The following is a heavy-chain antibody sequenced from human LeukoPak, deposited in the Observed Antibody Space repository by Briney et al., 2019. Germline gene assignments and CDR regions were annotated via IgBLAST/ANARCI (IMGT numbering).Heavy chain of an antibody. Sequence: GRSLRLSCAASGFTFSGYGMHWVRQVPGKGLEWVAFIRHDGSDKYHADSVKGRFTISRDDSKNTLYLQMDSLRAEDMAVYYCAKLDYGGNGDYWGQGTLVTVSS. D-gene: IGHD4-23*01. CDR3: AKLDYGGNGDY. V-gene: IGHV3-30*02. J-gene: IGHJ4*02. CDR2: IRHDGSDK. CDR1: GFTFSGYG.